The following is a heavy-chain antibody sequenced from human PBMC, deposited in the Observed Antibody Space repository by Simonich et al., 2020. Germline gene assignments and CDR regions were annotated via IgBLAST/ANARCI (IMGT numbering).Heavy chain of an antibody. CDR2: MKPNSGNT. V-gene: IGHV1-8*03. J-gene: IGHJ4*02. CDR1: GYTFTSYD. D-gene: IGHD1-26*01. Sequence: QVQLVQSGAEVKKPGASVKVSCKASGYTFTSYDINWVRQATGQGIELMGWMKPNSGNTGYAQKFQGRVTITRNTSISTAYMELSSLRSEDTAVYYCARTYSGSYYYFDYWGQGTLVTVSS. CDR3: ARTYSGSYYYFDY.